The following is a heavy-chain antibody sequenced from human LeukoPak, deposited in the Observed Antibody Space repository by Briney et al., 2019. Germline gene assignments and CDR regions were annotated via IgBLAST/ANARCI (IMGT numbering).Heavy chain of an antibody. D-gene: IGHD1-26*01. CDR1: GFTVSSNY. V-gene: IGHV3-53*01. CDR2: IYSGGST. Sequence: GGSLRLSCAASGFTVSSNYMSWARQAPGKGLEWVSVIYSGGSTYYADSVKGRFTISRDNAESSLYLQLSSLGAEDTAVYYCVRGGLYHYSGTSGDYWGQGTLVTVSS. J-gene: IGHJ4*02. CDR3: VRGGLYHYSGTSGDY.